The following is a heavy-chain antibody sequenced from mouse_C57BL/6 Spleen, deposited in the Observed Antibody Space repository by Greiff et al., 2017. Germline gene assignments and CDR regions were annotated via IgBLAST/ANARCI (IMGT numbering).Heavy chain of an antibody. D-gene: IGHD1-1*01. J-gene: IGHJ3*01. Sequence: VQLQQSGAELVRPGASVKLSCTASGFNIKDYYMHWVKQRPEQGLEWIGRIDPEDGDTEYAPKFQGKATMTADTSSNTAYLQLSSLTSEDTAVYYCTTNYGSSYGAYWGQGTLVTVSA. V-gene: IGHV14-1*01. CDR1: GFNIKDYY. CDR3: TTNYGSSYGAY. CDR2: IDPEDGDT.